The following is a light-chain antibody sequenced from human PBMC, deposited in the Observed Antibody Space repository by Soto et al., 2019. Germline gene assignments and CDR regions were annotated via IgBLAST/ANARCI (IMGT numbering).Light chain of an antibody. Sequence: QSVLTQAAAVSGCPGQSITISCTVTGSDVRTYNLVSWYQQHPGKVPKLIIYEASKRPSGVSNRFSGSQPGNTASLTVSGLQAEDEADYYCSSYTSRTTYVFGTGTKVTVL. CDR2: EAS. J-gene: IGLJ1*01. CDR1: GSDVRTYNL. CDR3: SSYTSRTTYV. V-gene: IGLV2-14*02.